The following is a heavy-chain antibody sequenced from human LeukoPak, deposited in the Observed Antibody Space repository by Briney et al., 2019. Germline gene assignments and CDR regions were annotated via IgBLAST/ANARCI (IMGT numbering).Heavy chain of an antibody. CDR3: ARARPYSSRYYYYYMDV. CDR2: IYYSGST. Sequence: SETLSLTCTVSGGSISSSSYYWGWIRQPPGKGLEWIGSIYYSGSTYYNPSLKSRVTISVDTSKNQFSLKLSSVTAADTAVYYCARARPYSSRYYYYYMDVWGKGTTVTVSS. CDR1: GGSISSSSYY. J-gene: IGHJ6*03. V-gene: IGHV4-39*07. D-gene: IGHD6-13*01.